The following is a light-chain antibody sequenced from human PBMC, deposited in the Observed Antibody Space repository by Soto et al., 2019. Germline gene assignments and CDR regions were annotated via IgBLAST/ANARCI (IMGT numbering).Light chain of an antibody. CDR2: GAS. V-gene: IGKV3-11*01. CDR3: QQRSNWPGIT. CDR1: QSVSNNY. J-gene: IGKJ5*01. Sequence: EIVMTQSPATLSVAPGERATLSCRAIQSVSNNYLAWYQQKPGQAPRLLIYGASNRATGIPARFSGSGSGTDFTLTISSLEPEDFAVYYCQQRSNWPGITFGQGTRLEIK.